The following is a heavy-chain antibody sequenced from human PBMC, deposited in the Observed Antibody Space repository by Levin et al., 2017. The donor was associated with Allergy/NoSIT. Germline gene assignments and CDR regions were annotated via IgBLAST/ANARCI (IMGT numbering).Heavy chain of an antibody. J-gene: IGHJ4*02. CDR3: NSGDFDVWSGYYSFEY. V-gene: IGHV3-15*01. Sequence: PGGSLRLSCAASGITFTNACMNWVRQAPGKGLEWVGLIKTNADGGTIDYAAPVKGSFTISRDDSNNTLYLHMNSLITEDTAVYYCNSGDFDVWSGYYSFEYWGQGTLVTVSS. D-gene: IGHD3-3*01. CDR2: IKTNADGGTI. CDR1: GITFTNAC.